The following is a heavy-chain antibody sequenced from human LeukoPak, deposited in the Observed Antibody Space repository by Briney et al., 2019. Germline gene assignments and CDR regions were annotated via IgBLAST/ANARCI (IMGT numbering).Heavy chain of an antibody. D-gene: IGHD3-10*01. V-gene: IGHV1-46*01. Sequence: ASVKVSCKASGYPFTSYYMHWVQQAPGQGLEWMGIINPSGGRISYAQKFQGRVTMTRDMSTSTVYMELSSLRSDDAAVYYCARDSGTDYYFDYWGQGTLVTVSS. CDR1: GYPFTSYY. J-gene: IGHJ4*02. CDR2: INPSGGRI. CDR3: ARDSGTDYYFDY.